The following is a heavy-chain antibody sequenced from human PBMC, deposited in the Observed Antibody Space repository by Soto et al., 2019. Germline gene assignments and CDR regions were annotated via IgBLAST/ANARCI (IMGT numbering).Heavy chain of an antibody. J-gene: IGHJ6*03. CDR2: IKSKTDGGAT. Sequence: GGSLRLSCAASGFTFSNAWMNWVRQAPGKGLEWVGRIKSKTDGGATDYAAPVKGRFTISRDDSKNTLYLQMNSLKTEDTAVYYCSKTPGYYYYYMDVWGKGTTVTAP. CDR1: GFTFSNAW. V-gene: IGHV3-15*07. CDR3: SKTPGYYYYYMDV.